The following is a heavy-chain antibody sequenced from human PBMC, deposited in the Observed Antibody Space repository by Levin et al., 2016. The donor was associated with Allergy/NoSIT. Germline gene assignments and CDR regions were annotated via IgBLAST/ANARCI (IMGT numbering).Heavy chain of an antibody. CDR3: ARHHETIFWGLFDS. CDR2: INSTGVF. Sequence: GSLRLSCTVSGGSISAYYWSWIRLPPGKGLEWIGYINSTGVFYYNHSLQSRVTMSVDTSKNQISLRLSSVTAADAAMYYCARHHETIFWGLFDSWGQGALVTVSS. D-gene: IGHD3-9*01. J-gene: IGHJ4*02. V-gene: IGHV4-59*08. CDR1: GGSISAYY.